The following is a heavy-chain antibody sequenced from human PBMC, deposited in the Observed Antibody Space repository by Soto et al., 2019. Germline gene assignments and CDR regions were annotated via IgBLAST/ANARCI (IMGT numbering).Heavy chain of an antibody. CDR3: ARVGGFRATTIDY. CDR2: IYYSGST. V-gene: IGHV4-30-4*01. J-gene: IGHJ4*02. Sequence: QVQLQESGPGLVKPSQTLSLTCTVSGGSISSGDYYWSWIRQPPGKGLEWIGYIYYSGSTYYNPSLQSRVTISVDTSKNQFSLKLSFVPAADTALYYCARVGGFRATTIDYWGQGTLVTVSS. D-gene: IGHD3-10*01. CDR1: GGSISSGDYY.